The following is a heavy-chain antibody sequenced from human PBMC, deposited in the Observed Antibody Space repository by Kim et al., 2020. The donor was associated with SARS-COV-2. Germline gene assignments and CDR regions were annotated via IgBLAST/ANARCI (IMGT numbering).Heavy chain of an antibody. D-gene: IGHD6-6*01. CDR1: GFTFSDYA. CDR2: ISSSSDST. V-gene: IGHV3-23*01. CDR3: AKFYPVYRPYSSSEVNDY. Sequence: GGSLRHSCAASGFTFSDYAMNWVRQAPGKGLEWVSTISSSSDSTYYADSVKGRFTISRDNSKNTLYLQMNSLRAEDTAIYYCAKFYPVYRPYSSSEVNDYWGQGTLVTVSS. J-gene: IGHJ4*02.